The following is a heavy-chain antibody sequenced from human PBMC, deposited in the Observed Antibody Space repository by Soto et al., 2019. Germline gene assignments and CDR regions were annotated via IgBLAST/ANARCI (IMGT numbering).Heavy chain of an antibody. CDR2: ISGGSSYT. CDR1: GFSFDDSY. V-gene: IGHV3-11*06. D-gene: IGHD2-21*01. CDR3: AKTIVAESGYYFDH. Sequence: QVQLVESGGGLVKPGGSLRLACAASGFSFDDSYMSWIRQAPGKGLEWLSYISGGSSYTNYADSVKGRFTISRDNAKRSLYLEMNSLRADDTAVYYFAKTIVAESGYYFDHWGQGNLVTVSS. J-gene: IGHJ4*02.